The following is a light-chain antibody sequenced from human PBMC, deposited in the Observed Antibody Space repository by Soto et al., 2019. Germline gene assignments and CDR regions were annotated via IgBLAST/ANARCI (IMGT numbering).Light chain of an antibody. Sequence: DIQMTQSPSSLSASVGARVPITCRARQSISNYLNWYQQKPGKAPKLLIYAASSLQTGVPSRFSGSGSGTDFTLTISYLQSEDFGTYYCQQFYNYPRTFGQGTKVDIK. CDR1: QSISNY. CDR2: AAS. CDR3: QQFYNYPRT. V-gene: IGKV1-39*01. J-gene: IGKJ1*01.